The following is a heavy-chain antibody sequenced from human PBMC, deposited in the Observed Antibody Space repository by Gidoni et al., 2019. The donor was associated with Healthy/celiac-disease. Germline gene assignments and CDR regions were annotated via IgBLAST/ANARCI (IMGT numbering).Heavy chain of an antibody. Sequence: EVQLVQSGAEVKKPGESLRISCKGSGYSFTSYWISWVRQMPGKGLEWMGRIDPSDSYTNYSPSFQGHVTISADKSISTAYLQWSSLKASDTAMYYCARLPHYDLYYYYYYGMDVWGQGTTVTVSS. V-gene: IGHV5-10-1*01. CDR2: IDPSDSYT. CDR3: ARLPHYDLYYYYYYGMDV. CDR1: GYSFTSYW. D-gene: IGHD3-3*01. J-gene: IGHJ6*02.